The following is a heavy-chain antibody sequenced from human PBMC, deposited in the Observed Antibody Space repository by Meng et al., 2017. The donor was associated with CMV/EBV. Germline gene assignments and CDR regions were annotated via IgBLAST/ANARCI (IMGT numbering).Heavy chain of an antibody. CDR1: GYTFTSYD. D-gene: IGHD6-13*01. V-gene: IGHV1-8*01. J-gene: IGHJ5*02. CDR3: ARGPYSSSWYGYWFDP. CDR2: MNPNSGNT. Sequence: GYTFTSYDINWGRPATGQGLEWMGWMNPNSGNTGYAQKFQGRVTMTRNTSISTAYMELSSLRSEDTAVYYCARGPYSSSWYGYWFDPWSQGTLVTVSS.